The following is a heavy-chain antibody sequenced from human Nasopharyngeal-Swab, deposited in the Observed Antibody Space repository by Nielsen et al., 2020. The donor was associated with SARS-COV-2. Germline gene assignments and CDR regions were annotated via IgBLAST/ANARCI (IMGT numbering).Heavy chain of an antibody. D-gene: IGHD5-24*01. Sequence: VCQAPGRGLEWVAVIWYDGSNKYYADSVKGRFTISRDNSKNTLYLQMNSLRAEDTAVYYCASPLAPDGYNYGFAFDIWGQGTMVTVSS. V-gene: IGHV3-33*01. J-gene: IGHJ3*02. CDR2: IWYDGSNK. CDR3: ASPLAPDGYNYGFAFDI.